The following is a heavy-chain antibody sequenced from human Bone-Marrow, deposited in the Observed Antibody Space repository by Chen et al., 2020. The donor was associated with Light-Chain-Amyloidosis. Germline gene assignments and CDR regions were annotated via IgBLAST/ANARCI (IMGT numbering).Heavy chain of an antibody. CDR2: IYPDDSDA. CDR1: GYTFPNYW. V-gene: IGHV5-51*01. CDR3: ARRRDGYNFDY. D-gene: IGHD5-12*01. J-gene: IGHJ4*02. Sequence: EVQREQSGPEVKKPGESLKISCKGPGYTFPNYWIGWVRQMPGKGLEWMGVIYPDDSDARYSPSFEGQVTISADKSITTAYLQWRSLKASDTAMYYCARRRDGYNFDYWGQGTLVTVSS.